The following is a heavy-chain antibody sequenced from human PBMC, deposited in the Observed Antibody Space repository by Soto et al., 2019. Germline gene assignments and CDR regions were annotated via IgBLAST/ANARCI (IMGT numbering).Heavy chain of an antibody. J-gene: IGHJ4*02. D-gene: IGHD2-15*01. CDR3: VRARDQFGGHFDY. Sequence: QVHLQESGPGLVQPSETLSLTCTVSRGSISYYYWSWIRQPPGKGLEWIGYMYYSGGTYYNPSLNSRVTISVDTSKNQFSLRLTSVTAADTAVYFCVRARDQFGGHFDYWGRGILVTVSS. V-gene: IGHV4-59*01. CDR2: MYYSGGT. CDR1: RGSISYYY.